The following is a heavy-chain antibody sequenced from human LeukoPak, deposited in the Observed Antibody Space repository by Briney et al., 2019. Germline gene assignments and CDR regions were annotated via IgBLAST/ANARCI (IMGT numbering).Heavy chain of an antibody. CDR1: GFTFSNYW. J-gene: IGHJ4*02. CDR2: INSDGSST. D-gene: IGHD1-26*01. CDR3: ASPPVGATGPKTD. Sequence: GGSLRLSCAASGFTFSNYWMHWVRQAPGKGLVWVSRINSDGSSTSYADSVKGRFTISRDNAKNTLYLQMNSLRAEDTAVYYCASPPVGATGPKTDWGQGTLVTVSS. V-gene: IGHV3-74*01.